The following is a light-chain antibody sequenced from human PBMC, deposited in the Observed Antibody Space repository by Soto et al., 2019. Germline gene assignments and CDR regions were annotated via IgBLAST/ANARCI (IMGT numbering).Light chain of an antibody. V-gene: IGLV2-14*01. Sequence: QSALTQPASVSGSPGQSITISCTGTSNDFVSWYQQHPGKAPELIIYEVNNRPSQISDRFSASKSGSTASLTISGLQAADEATYYCSSFTDSTTLYVFGAGTTVTVL. J-gene: IGLJ1*01. CDR1: SNDF. CDR2: EVN. CDR3: SSFTDSTTLYV.